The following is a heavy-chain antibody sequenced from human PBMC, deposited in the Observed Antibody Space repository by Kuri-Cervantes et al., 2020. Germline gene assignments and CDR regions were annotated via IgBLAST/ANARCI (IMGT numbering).Heavy chain of an antibody. Sequence: GGSLRLSCAAPRCSFSIYVMGWVRQAPEKGLEWVSSISSSSSYIYYADSVKGRFTISRDNAKNSLYLQMNSLRAEDTAVYYCARGRVYSYCTYYFDYWGQGTLVTVSS. J-gene: IGHJ4*02. CDR1: RCSFSIYV. CDR3: ARGRVYSYCTYYFDY. D-gene: IGHD5-18*01. V-gene: IGHV3-21*01. CDR2: ISSSSSYI.